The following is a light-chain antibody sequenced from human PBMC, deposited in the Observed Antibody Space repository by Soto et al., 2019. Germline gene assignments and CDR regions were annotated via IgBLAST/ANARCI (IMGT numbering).Light chain of an antibody. V-gene: IGKV1-5*01. Sequence: DMQITKSPSTLSSSVGDRVAITCRASQSISMFLAWYQQKPGKAPKLLVYDASNSESGVPSRFSGSGSGTEFSLTISNLQPDDFATYYCQHYKSYPWTFGQGTKVDIK. CDR2: DAS. CDR1: QSISMF. J-gene: IGKJ1*01. CDR3: QHYKSYPWT.